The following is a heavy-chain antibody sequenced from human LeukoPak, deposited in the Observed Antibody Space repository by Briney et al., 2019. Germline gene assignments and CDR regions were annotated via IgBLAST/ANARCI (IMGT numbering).Heavy chain of an antibody. CDR3: TRESGSYHGNDY. V-gene: IGHV1-2*06. CDR1: EYIFTGYY. D-gene: IGHD1-26*01. Sequence: GASVKVSCKASEYIFTGYYMHWVRQAPGQGLEWMGRINPNSGATNYAQKFQGRVTITGDTSINTAYMELSSLRSDDTAVYYCTRESGSYHGNDYWGQGTLVTVSS. CDR2: INPNSGAT. J-gene: IGHJ4*02.